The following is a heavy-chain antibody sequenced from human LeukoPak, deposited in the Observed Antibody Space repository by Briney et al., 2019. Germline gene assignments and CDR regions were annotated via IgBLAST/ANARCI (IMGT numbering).Heavy chain of an antibody. CDR1: GGSISSSSYY. CDR3: ARQSTLNWFDP. J-gene: IGHJ5*02. Sequence: PSETLSLTCTVSGGSISSSSYYWGWIRQPPGKGLEWIGSIYYSGSTYYNPSLKSRVTISVDTSKNQFSLKLSSATAADTAVYYCARQSTLNWFDPWGQGTLVTVSS. V-gene: IGHV4-39*01. CDR2: IYYSGST. D-gene: IGHD2-2*01.